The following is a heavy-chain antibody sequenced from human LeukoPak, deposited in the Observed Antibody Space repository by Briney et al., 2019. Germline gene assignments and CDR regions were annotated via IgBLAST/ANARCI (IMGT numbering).Heavy chain of an antibody. Sequence: ASVKVSCKASGYTFTGYYMHWVRQAPGQGLEWMGWINPNSGGTNYAQKFQGRVTMTRDTSISTAYMELSSLRSDDTAVYYCAREAQFFLGFDPWGQGTLITVSS. J-gene: IGHJ5*02. CDR2: INPNSGGT. CDR1: GYTFTGYY. D-gene: IGHD3-3*01. CDR3: AREAQFFLGFDP. V-gene: IGHV1-2*02.